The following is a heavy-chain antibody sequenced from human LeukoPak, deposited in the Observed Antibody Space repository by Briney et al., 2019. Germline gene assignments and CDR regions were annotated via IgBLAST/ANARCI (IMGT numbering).Heavy chain of an antibody. CDR3: ARAGGYYYDSSGYNFDY. CDR1: GFTFSSYA. V-gene: IGHV3-64*01. Sequence: GGSLRLSCAASGFTFSSYAMHWVRQAPGKGLEYVSAISSNGGSTYYANPVKGRFTISRDNSKNTLYLQMGSLRAEDMAVYYCARAGGYYYDSSGYNFDYWGQGTLVTVSS. CDR2: ISSNGGST. J-gene: IGHJ4*02. D-gene: IGHD3-22*01.